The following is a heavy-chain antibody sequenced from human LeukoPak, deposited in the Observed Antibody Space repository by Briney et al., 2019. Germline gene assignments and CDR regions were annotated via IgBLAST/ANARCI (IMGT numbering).Heavy chain of an antibody. Sequence: GGTLRLSCAASGLTFSSYWMSWVRQAPGKGLEGVANIKQDGSEKYYVDSVKGRFTISRDNAKNSLYLQMNSLRAEDTAVYYCARISASRSSWYYYYYGMDVWGKGTTVTVSS. D-gene: IGHD6-13*01. CDR1: GLTFSSYW. CDR2: IKQDGSEK. J-gene: IGHJ6*04. V-gene: IGHV3-7*03. CDR3: ARISASRSSWYYYYYGMDV.